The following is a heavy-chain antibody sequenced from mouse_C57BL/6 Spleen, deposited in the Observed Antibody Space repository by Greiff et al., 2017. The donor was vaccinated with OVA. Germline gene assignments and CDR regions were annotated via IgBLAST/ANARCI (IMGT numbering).Heavy chain of an antibody. CDR1: GFNIKDDY. V-gene: IGHV14-4*01. Sequence: EVQLQQSGAELVRPGASVKLSCTASGFNIKDDYMHWVQQRPEQGLEWIGWIDPENGDTEYASKFQGKATITADTSSNTAYLQLSSLTSEDIAVYYCTSYYSNSAFAYWGQGTLVTVSA. CDR2: IDPENGDT. D-gene: IGHD2-5*01. J-gene: IGHJ3*01. CDR3: TSYYSNSAFAY.